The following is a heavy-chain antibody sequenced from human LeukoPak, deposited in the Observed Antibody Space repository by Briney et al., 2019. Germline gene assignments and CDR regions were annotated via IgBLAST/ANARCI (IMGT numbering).Heavy chain of an antibody. CDR3: AREDSSSSFVDY. V-gene: IGHV4-38-2*02. CDR2: IYHSGST. Sequence: PSETLSLTCTVSGYSISSGYYWGWIRPPPGKGLEWIGSIYHSGSTYYNPSLKSRVTISVDTSKNQFSLKLSSVTAADTAVYYCAREDSSSSFVDYWGQGTLVTVSS. CDR1: GYSISSGYY. J-gene: IGHJ4*02. D-gene: IGHD6-6*01.